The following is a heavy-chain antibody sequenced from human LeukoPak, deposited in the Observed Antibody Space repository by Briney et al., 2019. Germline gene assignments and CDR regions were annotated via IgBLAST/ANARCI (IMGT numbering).Heavy chain of an antibody. V-gene: IGHV3-20*04. CDR1: GFTYDDYG. Sequence: GGSLRLSCAASGFTYDDYGMSWVRQAPGKGLEWVSGINLSSSSRGYADSVKGRFTISRDSAKKFLYLQMNTLRVEDTALYYCARVDRSADYSLDYWGQGSLVTVSS. CDR2: INLSSSSR. J-gene: IGHJ4*02. CDR3: ARVDRSADYSLDY. D-gene: IGHD3-22*01.